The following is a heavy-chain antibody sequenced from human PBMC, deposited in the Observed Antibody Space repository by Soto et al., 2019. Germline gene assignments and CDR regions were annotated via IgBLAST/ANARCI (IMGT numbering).Heavy chain of an antibody. D-gene: IGHD6-6*01. CDR1: GYSFTSYW. J-gene: IGHJ4*02. V-gene: IGHV5-51*01. CDR3: ARLAGQRIAARPDALRAFAY. Sequence: PGETLKISCKGSGYSFTSYWIGWVRQMPGKGLEWMGIIYPGDSDTRYSPSFQGQVTISADKSISTAYLQWSSLKASDTAMYYCARLAGQRIAARPDALRAFAYWGQGTLVTVSS. CDR2: IYPGDSDT.